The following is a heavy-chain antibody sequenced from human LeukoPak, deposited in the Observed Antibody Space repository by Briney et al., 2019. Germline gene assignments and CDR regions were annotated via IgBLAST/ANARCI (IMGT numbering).Heavy chain of an antibody. D-gene: IGHD2-2*01. Sequence: PSETLSLTCAVYGGAFSGYHWSWIRQPPGKGVEWIWEINHSGSTNYDPFLKSRVTISVDTSKNQFSLRLSSVTAADTAVYYCARGSTVVVVPAADNWFDPWGQGTLVTVSS. CDR3: ARGSTVVVVPAADNWFDP. CDR2: INHSGST. V-gene: IGHV4-34*01. CDR1: GGAFSGYH. J-gene: IGHJ5*02.